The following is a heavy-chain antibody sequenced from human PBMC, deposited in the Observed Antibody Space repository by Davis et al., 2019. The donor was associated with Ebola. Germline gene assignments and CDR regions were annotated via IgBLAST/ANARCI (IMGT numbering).Heavy chain of an antibody. V-gene: IGHV1-3*01. CDR2: INVGNGNT. J-gene: IGHJ4*02. CDR1: GYTFTGHA. CDR3: ARGRNGGWDFDY. Sequence: ASVKVSCKASGYTFTGHAMHWVRQAPGQGLEYMGWINVGNGNTKSSQKFQGRVTITRDTSASTVYMELSSLRSEDTAVYYCARGRNGGWDFDYWGQGTRVTVSS. D-gene: IGHD6-19*01.